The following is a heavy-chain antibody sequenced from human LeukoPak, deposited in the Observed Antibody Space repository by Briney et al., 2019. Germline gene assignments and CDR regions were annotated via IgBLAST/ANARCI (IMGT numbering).Heavy chain of an antibody. D-gene: IGHD3-9*01. CDR3: ARDGAVDILTGYGAFYI. CDR1: GGFISSNSYY. CDR2: IYYSGST. V-gene: IGHV4-39*07. J-gene: IGHJ3*02. Sequence: SETLSLTCTVSGGFISSNSYYWGWIRQPPGKGLVWIGSIYYSGSTYYNPSLKSRVTISVDTSKNQFSLKLNSVTAADTAIYYCARDGAVDILTGYGAFYIWGQGTMVIVS.